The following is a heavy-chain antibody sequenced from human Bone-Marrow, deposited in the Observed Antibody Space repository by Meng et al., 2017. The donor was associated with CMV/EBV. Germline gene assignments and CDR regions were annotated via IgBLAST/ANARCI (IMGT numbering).Heavy chain of an antibody. CDR1: GYTFTGYY. D-gene: IGHD3-3*01. CDR2: INPNSGGT. J-gene: IGHJ6*02. CDR3: ARGNGRGYDFWSGYDYYYYYGMDV. Sequence: ASVKVSCKASGYTFTGYYMHWVRQAPGQGLEWMGWINPNSGGTNYAQKFQGRVTMTRDTSISTAYMELSRLRSEDTAVYYCARGNGRGYDFWSGYDYYYYYGMDVWGQGTTVTVSS. V-gene: IGHV1-2*02.